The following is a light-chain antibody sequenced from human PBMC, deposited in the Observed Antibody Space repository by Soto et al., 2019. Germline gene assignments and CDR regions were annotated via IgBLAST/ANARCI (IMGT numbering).Light chain of an antibody. J-gene: IGKJ3*01. V-gene: IGKV3-15*01. CDR1: QSVSSN. Sequence: EIVMTQSPATLSVSPGERATLSCRASQSVSSNLAWYQQKPGQAPRLLIYAASTRATGIPARFSGSGSGTEFTLTISSLQSEDFAVYYCQQYNDWPPTTFGPGTKVYIK. CDR2: AAS. CDR3: QQYNDWPPTT.